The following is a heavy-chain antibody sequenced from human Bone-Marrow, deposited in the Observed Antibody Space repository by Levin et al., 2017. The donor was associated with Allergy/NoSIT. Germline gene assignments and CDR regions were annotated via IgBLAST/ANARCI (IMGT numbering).Heavy chain of an antibody. J-gene: IGHJ6*03. CDR3: ARGRADTTMDFYYFYYMDV. CDR2: LNWNGGFT. CDR1: GFTFDDYD. Sequence: GESLKISCAASGFTFDDYDMSWVRQAPGKGLEWVSGLNWNGGFTGYADSVKGRFTISRDNAKSSLYLQMDSLRAEDTALYFCARGRADTTMDFYYFYYMDVWGKGTTVTVSS. V-gene: IGHV3-20*04. D-gene: IGHD5-18*01.